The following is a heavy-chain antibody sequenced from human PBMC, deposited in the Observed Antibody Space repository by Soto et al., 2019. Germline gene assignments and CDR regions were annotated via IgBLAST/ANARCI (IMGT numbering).Heavy chain of an antibody. CDR3: ARDSPPIAS. CDR2: ISAYNGNT. Sequence: QVQLVQSGAEVKKPGASVKVSCKASGYTFTSFHISWVRQAPGQGLEWMGGISAYNGNTNYAQNLQGSGTMTTDTSTSKAYMELRSLRSDDTAMYYCARDSPPIASWGQGTLVTVSS. D-gene: IGHD3-3*02. CDR1: GYTFTSFH. J-gene: IGHJ5*02. V-gene: IGHV1-18*01.